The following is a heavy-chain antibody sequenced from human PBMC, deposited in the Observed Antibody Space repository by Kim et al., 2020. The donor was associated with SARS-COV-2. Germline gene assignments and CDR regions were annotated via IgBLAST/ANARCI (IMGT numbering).Heavy chain of an antibody. V-gene: IGHV3-33*01. D-gene: IGHD6-19*01. CDR1: GFTFSSYG. J-gene: IGHJ3*02. CDR2: IWYDGSNK. Sequence: GGSLRLSCAASGFTFSSYGMHWVRQAPGKGLEWVAVIWYDGSNKYYADSVKGGFTISKDNSKNTLYLQMNSLRAEDTAVYYCARATGIAVAGNAFYIWGQGTMVTVSS. CDR3: ARATGIAVAGNAFYI.